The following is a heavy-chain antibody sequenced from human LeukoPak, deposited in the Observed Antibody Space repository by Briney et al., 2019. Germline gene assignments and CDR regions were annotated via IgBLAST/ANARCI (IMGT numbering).Heavy chain of an antibody. CDR3: AKPRGGDSWAFDF. D-gene: IGHD2-21*02. CDR1: GFTFIGYG. J-gene: IGHJ3*01. CDR2: ISYDGSNQ. Sequence: PGGSLRLSCEASGFTFIGYGMHWVRQAPGKGLEWVAGISYDGSNQYYTDSVKGRFTISRDNSKNTLYLQMNSLRPEDTAVYYCAKPRGGDSWAFDFWGQGTVVTVSS. V-gene: IGHV3-30*18.